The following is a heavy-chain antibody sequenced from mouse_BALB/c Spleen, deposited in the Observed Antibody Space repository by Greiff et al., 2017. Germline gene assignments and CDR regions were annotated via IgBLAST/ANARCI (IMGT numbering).Heavy chain of an antibody. CDR3: AREGLRRIPWFAY. Sequence: VKLMESGPGLVAPSQSLSITCTVSGFSLTSYGVHWVRQPPGKGLEWLGVIWAGGSTNYNSALMSRLSISKDNSKSQVFLKMNSLQTDDTAMYYCAREGLRRIPWFAYWGQGTLVTVSA. D-gene: IGHD2-2*01. J-gene: IGHJ3*01. CDR2: IWAGGST. V-gene: IGHV2-9*02. CDR1: GFSLTSYG.